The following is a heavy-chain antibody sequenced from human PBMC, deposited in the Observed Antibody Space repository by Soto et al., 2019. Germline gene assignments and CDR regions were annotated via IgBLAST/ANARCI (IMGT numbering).Heavy chain of an antibody. CDR1: GYSFTKYW. J-gene: IGHJ4*02. V-gene: IGHV5-51*01. Sequence: PGESLKISCKGSGYSFTKYWIGWVRQMPGKGLEWMAIIYPDESDTKYSPSFQGQVTISADKSISTAYLQWSSLKASDTAMYYCARHERRASPTRYYDSSGYYPDYWGQGTLVTVSS. CDR3: ARHERRASPTRYYDSSGYYPDY. D-gene: IGHD3-22*01. CDR2: IYPDESDT.